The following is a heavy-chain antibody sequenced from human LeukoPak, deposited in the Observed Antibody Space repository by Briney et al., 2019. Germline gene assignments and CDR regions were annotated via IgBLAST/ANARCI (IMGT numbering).Heavy chain of an antibody. CDR3: AKDGPIFAAMNWFDP. CDR1: GFTFSDHY. D-gene: IGHD3-3*01. Sequence: GGSLRLSCAASGFTFSDHYMSWIRQAPGKGLEWVSAISGSGGSTYYADSVKGRFTISGDNSKNTLYLQMNSLRAEDTAVYYCAKDGPIFAAMNWFDPWGQGTLVTVSS. J-gene: IGHJ5*02. V-gene: IGHV3-23*01. CDR2: ISGSGGST.